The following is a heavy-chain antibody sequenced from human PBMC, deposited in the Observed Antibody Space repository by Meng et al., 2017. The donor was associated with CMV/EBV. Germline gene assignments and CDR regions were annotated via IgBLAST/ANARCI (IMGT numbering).Heavy chain of an antibody. J-gene: IGHJ4*02. V-gene: IGHV4-34*01. Sequence: VQLQQWGAGLLKPSETLSLTCAGYGGSFSGYYWSWIRQPPGKGLEWIGEINHSGSTNYNPSLKSRVTISVDTSKNQFSLKLSSVTAADTAVYYCARVWDSGWDYWGQGTLVTVSS. CDR3: ARVWDSGWDY. CDR2: INHSGST. CDR1: GGSFSGYY. D-gene: IGHD3-22*01.